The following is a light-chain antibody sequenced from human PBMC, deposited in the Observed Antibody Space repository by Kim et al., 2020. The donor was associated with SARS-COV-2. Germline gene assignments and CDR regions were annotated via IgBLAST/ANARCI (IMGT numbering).Light chain of an antibody. CDR3: QVWDRIPAHLRV. V-gene: IGLV3-21*04. J-gene: IGLJ3*02. CDR1: PIGDKS. CDR2: YNA. Sequence: SYELTQPPSVSVAPGKTARISCGGDPIGDKSVHWYQQKPGQAPVLVISYNADRPSEIPERFSGSKSGNSATLTISSVEAGDEADYYCQVWDRIPAHLRVFGGGTQLTVL.